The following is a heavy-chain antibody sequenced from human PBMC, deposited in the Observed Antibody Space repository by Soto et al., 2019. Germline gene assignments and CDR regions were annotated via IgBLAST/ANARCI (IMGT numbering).Heavy chain of an antibody. J-gene: IGHJ6*02. CDR3: ARLVASETGYGMDV. V-gene: IGHV3-21*06. Sequence: PGGSLRLSCAASGFIFSSHNMNWVRQAPGKGLEWVSSITGSSSYIFYADSVKGRFTISRDNAKNTVYLQVNSLRAEDTGVYYCARLVASETGYGMDVWGQGTTGTVSS. D-gene: IGHD3-9*01. CDR2: ITGSSSYI. CDR1: GFIFSSHN.